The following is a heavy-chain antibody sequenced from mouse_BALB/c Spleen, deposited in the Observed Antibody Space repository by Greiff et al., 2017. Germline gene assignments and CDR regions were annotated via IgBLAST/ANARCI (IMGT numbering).Heavy chain of an antibody. CDR3: ARHHNCYFDY. Sequence: EVQLVESGGDLVKPGGSLKLSCAASGFTFSSYGMSWVRQTPDKRLEWVATISSGGSYTYYPDSVKGRFTISRDNAKNTLYLQMSSLKSEDTAMYYCARHHNCYFDYWGQGTTLTVSS. V-gene: IGHV5-6*01. CDR2: ISSGGSYT. J-gene: IGHJ2*01. D-gene: IGHD1-3*01. CDR1: GFTFSSYG.